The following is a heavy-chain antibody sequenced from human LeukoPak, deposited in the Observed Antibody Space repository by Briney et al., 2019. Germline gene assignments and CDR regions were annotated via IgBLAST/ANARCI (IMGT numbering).Heavy chain of an antibody. Sequence: GGSLRLSCAASGFTFSDHYMDWVRQAPGKGLEWVGRTRNKANNYTTEYAASVKGRFTISRDESKNSLFLQMNSLKTEDTAVYYCVRVAPRYYFDSWGQGALVTVSS. CDR1: GFTFSDHY. CDR2: TRNKANNYTT. V-gene: IGHV3-72*01. J-gene: IGHJ4*02. CDR3: VRVAPRYYFDS.